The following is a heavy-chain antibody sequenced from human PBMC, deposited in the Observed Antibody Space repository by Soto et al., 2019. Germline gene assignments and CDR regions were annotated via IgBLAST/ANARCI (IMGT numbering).Heavy chain of an antibody. CDR1: GFTFSSYW. Sequence: GGSLRLSCAASGFTFSSYWMSWVRQAPGKGLEWVANIKQDGSEKYYVDSVKGRFTISRDNAKNSLYLQRNSLRAEDTAVYYCARDGGSSWYDYGMDVWGQGTTVTVSS. CDR3: ARDGGSSWYDYGMDV. D-gene: IGHD6-13*01. CDR2: IKQDGSEK. J-gene: IGHJ6*02. V-gene: IGHV3-7*03.